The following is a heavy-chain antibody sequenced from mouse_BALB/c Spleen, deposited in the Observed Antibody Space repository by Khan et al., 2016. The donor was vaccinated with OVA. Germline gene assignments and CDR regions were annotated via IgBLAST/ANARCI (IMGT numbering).Heavy chain of an antibody. CDR2: ISSGSTYT. V-gene: IGHV5-6-4*01. J-gene: IGHJ1*01. Sequence: EVELVESGGGLVRPGGSLKLSCAASGFSFTSYTMSWVRQTPEKRLEWVATISSGSTYTYYPDSVNGRFPISRDNAKNTLYLQMSSLKSEDTAMYYCTRDGNYAHWYFDVWGAGTTVTVSS. CDR3: TRDGNYAHWYFDV. D-gene: IGHD2-1*01. CDR1: GFSFTSYT.